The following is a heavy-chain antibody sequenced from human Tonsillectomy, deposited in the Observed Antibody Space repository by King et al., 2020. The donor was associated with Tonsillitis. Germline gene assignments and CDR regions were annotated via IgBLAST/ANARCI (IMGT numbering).Heavy chain of an antibody. V-gene: IGHV1-18*04. CDR2: ISTYNDNT. D-gene: IGHD3-22*01. CDR3: ARDRAYDSSGSLGY. CDR1: GDTFTSYG. J-gene: IGHJ4*02. Sequence: QLVQSGAEVKKPGASVKVSCKASGDTFTSYGISWVRQAPGQGLERMGWISTYNDNTNYAQKLQGRVTMTTDTSTSTAYMELRSLRSDDTAVYYCARDRAYDSSGSLGYWGQGTLVTVSS.